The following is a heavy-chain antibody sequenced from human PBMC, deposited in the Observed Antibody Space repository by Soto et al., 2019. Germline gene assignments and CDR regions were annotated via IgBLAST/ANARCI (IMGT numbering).Heavy chain of an antibody. V-gene: IGHV3-48*01. Sequence: GGSLRLSCAASGFTFSNYNINWVRQAPGKGLEWVSYISSSGNTIYYADSVKGRFTTSRDNAKNSLYLQMNSLRAEDTAVYYCARGPTRIDYWGQGTLVTVSS. CDR1: GFTFSNYN. CDR3: ARGPTRIDY. J-gene: IGHJ4*02. CDR2: ISSSGNTI. D-gene: IGHD2-2*01.